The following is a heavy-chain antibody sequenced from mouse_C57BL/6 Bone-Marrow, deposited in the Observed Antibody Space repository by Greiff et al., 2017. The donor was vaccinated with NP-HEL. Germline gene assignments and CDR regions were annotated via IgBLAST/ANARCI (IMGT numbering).Heavy chain of an antibody. CDR3: ARRDGYYWYFDV. CDR2: IDPSDSYT. D-gene: IGHD2-3*01. J-gene: IGHJ1*03. V-gene: IGHV1-69*01. Sequence: QVQLQQPGAELVMPGASVKLSCKASGYTFTSYWMHWVKQRPGQGLEWIGEIDPSDSYTNYNQKFKGKSTLTVDKSSSTAYMQLSSLTSEDSAVDYCARRDGYYWYFDVWGTGTTVTVSS. CDR1: GYTFTSYW.